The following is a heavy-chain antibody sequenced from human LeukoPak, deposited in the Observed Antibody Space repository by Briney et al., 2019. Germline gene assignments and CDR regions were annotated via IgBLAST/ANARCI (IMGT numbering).Heavy chain of an antibody. Sequence: ASVKVSCKASGYTFTSYDINWVRQATGQGLEWMGWMNPISGNTGFAQKFQGRVTMTRNTSISTAYMELSSLRSEDTAVYYCAREDYYDSGSNDYWGQGTLVTVSS. CDR3: AREDYYDSGSNDY. J-gene: IGHJ4*02. V-gene: IGHV1-8*01. CDR2: MNPISGNT. D-gene: IGHD3-22*01. CDR1: GYTFTSYD.